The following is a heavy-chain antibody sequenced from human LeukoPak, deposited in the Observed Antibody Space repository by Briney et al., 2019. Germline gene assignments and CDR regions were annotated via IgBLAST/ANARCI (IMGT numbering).Heavy chain of an antibody. Sequence: SETLSLTCTVSGGSISSGGYYWSWIRQPPGKGLEWIGYIYHSGSTYYNPSLKSRVTISVDRSKNQFSLKLSSVTAADTAVYYCARDVTIRGWFDPWGQGTLVTVSS. CDR1: GGSISSGGYY. CDR3: ARDVTIRGWFDP. CDR2: IYHSGST. J-gene: IGHJ5*02. V-gene: IGHV4-30-2*01. D-gene: IGHD3-3*01.